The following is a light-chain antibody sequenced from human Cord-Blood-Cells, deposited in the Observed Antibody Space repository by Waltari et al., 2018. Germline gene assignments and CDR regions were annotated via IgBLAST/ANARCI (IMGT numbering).Light chain of an antibody. CDR2: EGS. CDR3: CSYAGSSTWV. Sequence: QSALTQPASVSGSPGQSITISCTGTSRDFGSYNLVSWYQQHPGKAPKRMIYEGSKRPSGVSNRFSGSKSGNTASLTISGLQAEDEADYYCCSYAGSSTWVFGGGTKLTVL. J-gene: IGLJ3*02. V-gene: IGLV2-23*01. CDR1: SRDFGSYNL.